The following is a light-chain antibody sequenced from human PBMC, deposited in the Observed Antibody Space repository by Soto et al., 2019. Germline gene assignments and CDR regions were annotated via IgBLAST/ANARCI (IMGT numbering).Light chain of an antibody. V-gene: IGLV2-14*01. J-gene: IGLJ3*02. Sequence: QSVLTQPPSVSGSPGQSITISCTGTSSDVGDYNRVSWYQHHPGKAPKLMIFEVTNRPSGISDRFSGFKSGSTASPTISELQPDDEADYYCISFTPSTTTHWVFGGGTKVTVL. CDR1: SSDVGDYNR. CDR2: EVT. CDR3: ISFTPSTTTHWV.